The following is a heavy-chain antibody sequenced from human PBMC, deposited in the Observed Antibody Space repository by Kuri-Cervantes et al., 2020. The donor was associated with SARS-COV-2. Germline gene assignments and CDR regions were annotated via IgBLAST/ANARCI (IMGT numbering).Heavy chain of an antibody. Sequence: GESLKISCAASGFTVSSNYMSWVRQAPGKGLEWVSVIYSGGSTYYADSVKGRSTISRDNSKNTLYLQMNSLRAEDTAVYYCARERGLRGWFDPWGQGTLVTVSS. J-gene: IGHJ5*02. CDR2: IYSGGST. V-gene: IGHV3-53*01. CDR3: ARERGLRGWFDP. CDR1: GFTVSSNY.